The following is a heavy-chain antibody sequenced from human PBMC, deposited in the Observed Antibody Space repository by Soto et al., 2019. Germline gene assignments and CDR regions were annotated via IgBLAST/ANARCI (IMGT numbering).Heavy chain of an antibody. CDR1: GFTFSSYA. CDR2: ISGSGGST. Sequence: QPGGSLRLSCAASGFTFSSYAMSWVRQAPGKGLEWVSAISGSGGSTYYADSVKGRFTISRDNSKNTLYLQMNSLRAEDTAVYYCAKDPAAAGTGRVADWFDPWGQGTLVTVSS. CDR3: AKDPAAAGTGRVADWFDP. D-gene: IGHD6-13*01. J-gene: IGHJ5*02. V-gene: IGHV3-23*01.